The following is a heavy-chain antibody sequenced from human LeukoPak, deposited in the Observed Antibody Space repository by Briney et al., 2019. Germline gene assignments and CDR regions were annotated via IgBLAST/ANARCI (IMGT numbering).Heavy chain of an antibody. Sequence: QGGGSPPLSCSASGSTVSNRAMHWARQAPGKGPEYVSVISSYGDKTYYADSVKGRFTITRSKSKNTVSLQLSSLRAEDTAVYYCVKDLYKGDTSNWYYFDYWGQGALVTVSS. D-gene: IGHD6-13*01. CDR1: GSTVSNRA. CDR3: VKDLYKGDTSNWYYFDY. J-gene: IGHJ4*02. V-gene: IGHV3-64D*06. CDR2: ISSYGDKT.